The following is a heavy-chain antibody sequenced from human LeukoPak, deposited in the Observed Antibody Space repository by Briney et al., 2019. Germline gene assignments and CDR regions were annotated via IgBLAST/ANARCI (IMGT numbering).Heavy chain of an antibody. Sequence: GSLRLSCAASGFTFSSYSMNWVRQAPGKGLEWVSSISSSSSYIYYADSVKGRFTISRDNAKNSLYLQMNSLRAEDTAVYYCARFDARGGRYGMDVWGQGTTVTVSS. J-gene: IGHJ6*02. CDR3: ARFDARGGRYGMDV. CDR1: GFTFSSYS. V-gene: IGHV3-21*01. CDR2: ISSSSSYI. D-gene: IGHD3-10*02.